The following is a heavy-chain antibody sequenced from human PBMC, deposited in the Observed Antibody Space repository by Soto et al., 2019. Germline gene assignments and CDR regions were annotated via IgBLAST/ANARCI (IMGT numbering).Heavy chain of an antibody. CDR3: AKKSLGSITLPALYYFDY. CDR2: INWNGGST. Sequence: PGGSLRLSCAASGFTFDDYGMSWVRQAPGKGLEWVSGINWNGGSTGYADSVKGRFTTSRDNSKNTVYLQMNSLRAEDTAVYYCAKKSLGSITLPALYYFDYWGQGTLVTVSS. J-gene: IGHJ4*02. D-gene: IGHD7-27*01. CDR1: GFTFDDYG. V-gene: IGHV3-20*04.